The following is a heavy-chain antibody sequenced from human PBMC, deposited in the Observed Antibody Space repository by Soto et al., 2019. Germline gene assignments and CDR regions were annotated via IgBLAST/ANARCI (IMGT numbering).Heavy chain of an antibody. D-gene: IGHD6-13*01. CDR1: GFPFSRYW. CDR3: AKGGSAALIAPSGRDNWFDP. CDR2: IKQDGSEK. V-gene: IGHV3-7*03. Sequence: AGGSLRLSCAASGFPFSRYWMSWVRQTPGKGLEWVANIKQDGSEKYYVDSVKGRFTISRDNAENSLYLQMNSLRPEDTAVYYCAKGGSAALIAPSGRDNWFDPWGQGTQVTVS. J-gene: IGHJ5*02.